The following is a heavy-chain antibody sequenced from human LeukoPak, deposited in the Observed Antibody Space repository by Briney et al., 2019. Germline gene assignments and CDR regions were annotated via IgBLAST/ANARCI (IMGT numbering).Heavy chain of an antibody. CDR1: GFTFSSYW. D-gene: IGHD3-9*01. CDR3: ARLDILTGNYYYFNF. Sequence: PGGSLRLSYAASGFTFSSYWMHWVRQAPGMGLVWVSRISGDGSTTSYADSVEGRFTISRDNAKNTLYLQMNSLRAEDTAVYYCARLDILTGNYYYFNFWGQGTLVTVSS. CDR2: ISGDGSTT. J-gene: IGHJ4*02. V-gene: IGHV3-74*01.